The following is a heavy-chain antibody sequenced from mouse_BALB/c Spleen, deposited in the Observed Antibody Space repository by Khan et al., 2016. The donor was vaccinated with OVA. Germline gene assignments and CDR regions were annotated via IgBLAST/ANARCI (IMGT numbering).Heavy chain of an antibody. Sequence: QIQLVQSGPELKKPGETVKISCKASGYTFTNYGINWVKQAPGKGLKWMGWIITYTGEPTYADDFKGRFAFSLETSASTAYLQINNLKNEDTATYFCARYYGSSYVYFDYWGQGTTLTVSS. CDR3: ARYYGSSYVYFDY. D-gene: IGHD1-1*01. CDR2: IITYTGEP. CDR1: GYTFTNYG. J-gene: IGHJ2*01. V-gene: IGHV9-3-1*01.